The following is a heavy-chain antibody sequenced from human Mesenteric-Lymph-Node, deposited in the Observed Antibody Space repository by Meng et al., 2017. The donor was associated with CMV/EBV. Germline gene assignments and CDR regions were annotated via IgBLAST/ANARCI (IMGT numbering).Heavy chain of an antibody. Sequence: GGSLRLSCAASGFSFDDYGMRWVRQAPGKGLEWVAGINWNGGNTDYADSVKGRFTIFRGNARNSLYLQMNSLRVEDTAFYYCARRDTAMAEYYFDYWGQGTLVTVSS. CDR1: GFSFDDYG. J-gene: IGHJ4*02. CDR3: ARRDTAMAEYYFDY. V-gene: IGHV3-20*04. D-gene: IGHD5-18*01. CDR2: INWNGGNT.